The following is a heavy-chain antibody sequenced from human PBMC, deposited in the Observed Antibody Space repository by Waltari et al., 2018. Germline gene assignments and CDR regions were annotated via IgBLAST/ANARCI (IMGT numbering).Heavy chain of an antibody. CDR2: IYYSGST. Sequence: QLQLQESGPGLVKPSETLSLTCTVSGGSISSSSYYWGWIRQPPGKGLEWIGSIYYSGSTYDNPSLKSRVTISVDTSKNQFSLKLSSVTAADTAVYYCAREAVQILWFREQDWFDPWGQGTLVTVSS. J-gene: IGHJ5*02. V-gene: IGHV4-39*07. CDR1: GGSISSSSYY. D-gene: IGHD3-10*01. CDR3: AREAVQILWFREQDWFDP.